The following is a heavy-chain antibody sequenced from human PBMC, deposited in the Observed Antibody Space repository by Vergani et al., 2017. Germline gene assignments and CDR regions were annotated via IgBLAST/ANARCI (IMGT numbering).Heavy chain of an antibody. D-gene: IGHD3-3*01. V-gene: IGHV2-5*01. Sequence: QITLKESGPTLVKPTQTLTLTCTFSGFSLSTSGVAVGWIRQSPGKALEWLALIYWNDDKRYSPSLKSRLTITKDTSKNQVVLTMTNMDPVDTATYYCARIREVNTVFGVVIYFDHWGQGALVTVSS. CDR3: ARIREVNTVFGVVIYFDH. CDR1: GFSLSTSGVA. J-gene: IGHJ4*02. CDR2: IYWNDDK.